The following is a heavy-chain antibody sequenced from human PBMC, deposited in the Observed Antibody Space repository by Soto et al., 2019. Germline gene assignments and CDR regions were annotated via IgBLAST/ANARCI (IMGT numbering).Heavy chain of an antibody. J-gene: IGHJ4*02. D-gene: IGHD3-22*01. Sequence: QVQLVESGGGLVKPGGSLRLSCAASGFTFSDYYMSWIRQAPGKGLEWVSYISSSDSIYYADSVKGRFTISRDNAKNSVYLQMNSLRAEDTAVYYCARDLGYYDSSGYFDYWGQGTLVTVS. CDR3: ARDLGYYDSSGYFDY. V-gene: IGHV3-11*01. CDR2: ISSSDSI. CDR1: GFTFSDYY.